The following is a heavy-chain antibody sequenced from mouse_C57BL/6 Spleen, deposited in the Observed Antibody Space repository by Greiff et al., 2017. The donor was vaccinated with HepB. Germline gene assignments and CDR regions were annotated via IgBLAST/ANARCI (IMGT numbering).Heavy chain of an antibody. CDR3: ARREGVYAMDY. J-gene: IGHJ4*01. CDR1: GYTFTDYY. CDR2: INPYNGGT. Sequence: VQLQQSGPVLVKPGASVKMSCKASGYTFTDYYMNWVKQSHGKSLEWIGVINPYNGGTSYNQKFKGKATLTVDKSSSTAYMELNSLTSEDSSVYYCARREGVYAMDYWGQGTSVTVSS. V-gene: IGHV1-19*01.